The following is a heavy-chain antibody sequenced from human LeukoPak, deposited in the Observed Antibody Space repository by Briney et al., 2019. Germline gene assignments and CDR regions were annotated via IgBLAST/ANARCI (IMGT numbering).Heavy chain of an antibody. V-gene: IGHV4-4*07. CDR2: IYTSGST. Sequence: SETLSLTCTVSGGSISSYYWSWIRQLAGKGLEWIGRIYTSGSTNYNPSLKSRVTMSVDTSKNQFSLKLSSVTAADTAVYYCARHQSAMVTIWDYWGQGTLVTVSS. D-gene: IGHD5-18*01. CDR3: ARHQSAMVTIWDY. J-gene: IGHJ4*02. CDR1: GGSISSYY.